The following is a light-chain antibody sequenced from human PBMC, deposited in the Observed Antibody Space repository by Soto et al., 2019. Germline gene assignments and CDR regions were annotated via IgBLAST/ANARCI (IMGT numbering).Light chain of an antibody. CDR2: RNY. CDR1: SSNIGSNY. J-gene: IGLJ2*01. V-gene: IGLV1-47*01. Sequence: QSVLTQPPSASGAPGQRVTISCSGSSSNIGSNYVYWYQQLPGTAPKLLIYRNYQRPSGVPDRFSGSKSGTSASLAISGLRSEDEADYYCGGWDDSLSGPVFGGGTKVTVL. CDR3: GGWDDSLSGPV.